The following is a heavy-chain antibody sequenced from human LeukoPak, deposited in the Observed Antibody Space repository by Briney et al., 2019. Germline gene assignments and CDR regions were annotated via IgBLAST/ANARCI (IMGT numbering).Heavy chain of an antibody. CDR3: ARAKDTAMVMDY. D-gene: IGHD5-18*01. Sequence: GGSLRLSCTASKLTFSSYNMHWVRQAPGKGLEWVSSISSSGSYVYYIDSVKGRFTISRDNAKNSLYLQMNSLRAEDTAVYYCARAKDTAMVMDYWGQGTLVTVSS. V-gene: IGHV3-21*01. J-gene: IGHJ4*02. CDR2: ISSSGSYV. CDR1: KLTFSSYN.